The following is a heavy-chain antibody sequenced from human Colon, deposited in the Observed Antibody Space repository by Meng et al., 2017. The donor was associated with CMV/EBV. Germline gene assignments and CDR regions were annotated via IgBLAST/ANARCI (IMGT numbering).Heavy chain of an antibody. D-gene: IGHD1-1*01. CDR1: GYTFTDYY. CDR2: INPNSGGT. J-gene: IGHJ4*02. V-gene: IGHV1-2*02. Sequence: ASVKVSCKTSGYTFTDYYIHWVRQAPGQGLEWMGWINPNSGGTKYGQKFQGRVTMTRDTSISTAYMELSRLRSDDTAVYYCAGYNWNDEGDYWGQGTLVTVSS. CDR3: AGYNWNDEGDY.